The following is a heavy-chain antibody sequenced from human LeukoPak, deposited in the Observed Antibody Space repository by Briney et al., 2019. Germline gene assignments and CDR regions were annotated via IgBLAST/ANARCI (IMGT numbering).Heavy chain of an antibody. J-gene: IGHJ6*03. CDR1: GGSISSYY. CDR2: IYYSGST. CDR3: ARAHDSCSSTSCHTLHYYYYMDV. Sequence: PSETLSLTCTVSGGSISSYYWSWIRQPPGKGLEWIGYIYYSGSTNYNPSLKSRVTISVDTSKNQFSLKLSSVTAADTAVYYCARAHDSCSSTSCHTLHYYYYMDVWGKGTTVTISS. D-gene: IGHD2-2*01. V-gene: IGHV4-59*01.